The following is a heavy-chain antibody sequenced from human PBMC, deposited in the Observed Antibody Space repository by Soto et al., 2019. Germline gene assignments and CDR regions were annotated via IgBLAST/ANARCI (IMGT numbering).Heavy chain of an antibody. CDR1: GFTFSDYY. Sequence: PGGSLRLSCAASGFTFSDYYMSWIRQAPGKGLEWVSYISSSSTYTNYADSVKGRFTISRDNAKNSLYLQMNSLRAEDTAVYYCARVSGPWTSHFDYWGQGTLVTVSS. V-gene: IGHV3-11*03. CDR2: ISSSSTYT. J-gene: IGHJ4*02. D-gene: IGHD1-1*01. CDR3: ARVSGPWTSHFDY.